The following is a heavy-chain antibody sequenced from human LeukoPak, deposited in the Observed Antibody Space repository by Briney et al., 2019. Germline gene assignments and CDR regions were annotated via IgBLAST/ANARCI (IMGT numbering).Heavy chain of an antibody. J-gene: IGHJ6*02. CDR2: ISGSTRII. CDR3: ARDSDYVWGTFDGLDV. D-gene: IGHD3-16*01. Sequence: GGSLRLSCEASGFNFSPYGMNWVRQAPGKGLEGGSYISGSTRIIYYGDSVKGRFTIARDNARKTLYLQMNSLRAEDTAVYFCARDSDYVWGTFDGLDVWGLGTTVTVSS. V-gene: IGHV3-48*01. CDR1: GFNFSPYG.